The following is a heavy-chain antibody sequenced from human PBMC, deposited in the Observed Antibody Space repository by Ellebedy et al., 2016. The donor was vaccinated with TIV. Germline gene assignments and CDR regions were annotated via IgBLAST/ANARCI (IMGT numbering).Heavy chain of an antibody. D-gene: IGHD1-26*01. CDR1: RFSFSSYW. J-gene: IGHJ3*02. V-gene: IGHV3-7*01. Sequence: GESLKISCAASRFSFSSYWMSWLRQAPGKGLEWVANINQGGTEKYYVDSVKGRFTISRDSAKNSLYLQMNSLRVDDAAMYYCATDGSYGDYLSPTHAFEIWGQGTMLIVSS. CDR2: INQGGTEK. CDR3: ATDGSYGDYLSPTHAFEI.